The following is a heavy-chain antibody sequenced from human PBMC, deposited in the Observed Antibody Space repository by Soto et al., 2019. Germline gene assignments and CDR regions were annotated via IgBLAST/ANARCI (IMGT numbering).Heavy chain of an antibody. V-gene: IGHV4-30-4*01. D-gene: IGHD3-3*01. Sequence: KTSETLSLTCTVSGGSISSGDYYWSWIRQPPGKGLEWIGYIYYSGSTYYNPSLKSRVTISVDTSKNQFSLKLSSVTAADTAVYYCAVRGWLSYRYFDYWGQGTLVTVSS. CDR3: AVRGWLSYRYFDY. CDR1: GGSISSGDYY. J-gene: IGHJ4*02. CDR2: IYYSGST.